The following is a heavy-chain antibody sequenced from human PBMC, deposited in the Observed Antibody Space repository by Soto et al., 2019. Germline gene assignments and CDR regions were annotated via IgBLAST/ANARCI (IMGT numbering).Heavy chain of an antibody. V-gene: IGHV1-69*06. CDR3: AKFDPLGELLWFDP. Sequence: QEQLVQSGAEVKKPGSSVKVSCRASGGTFSNYAISWVRQAPGRGLEWMGGIIPVFGTVVYAQKLQGRVTITAANSTRMAYMELSSLRSDDTAVYYCAKFDPLGELLWFDPWGQGTLVTVSS. CDR1: GGTFSNYA. J-gene: IGHJ5*02. CDR2: IIPVFGTV. D-gene: IGHD3-16*01.